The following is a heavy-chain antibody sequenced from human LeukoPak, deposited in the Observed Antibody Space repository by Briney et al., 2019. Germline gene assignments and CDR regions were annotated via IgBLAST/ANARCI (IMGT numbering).Heavy chain of an antibody. CDR2: IYWDDDK. D-gene: IGHD6-13*01. CDR3: VRAAGTRGFDY. Sequence: SGPTLVNPTQILTLTCTFSGFSRSTSGVGVGWIRQPPGKALEWLALIYWDDDKRYSPSLKSRLTITKDTSKNQMVLTMTNMDPVDTATYYCVRAAGTRGFDYWGQGTLVTVSS. V-gene: IGHV2-5*02. CDR1: GFSRSTSGVG. J-gene: IGHJ4*02.